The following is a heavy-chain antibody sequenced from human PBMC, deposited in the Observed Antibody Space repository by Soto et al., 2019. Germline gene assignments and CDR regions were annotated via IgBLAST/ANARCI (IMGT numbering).Heavy chain of an antibody. CDR3: AKADRYAFWRGVWFDR. CDR2: ISWNSGTI. V-gene: IGHV3-9*01. J-gene: IGHJ5*02. D-gene: IGHD3-3*01. Sequence: EVQLVESGGGLVQPGRSLRLSCAASGFTFEDYAMHWVRQAPGKGLEWVSGISWNSGTISYADSVKGRFTISRDNDQNSLYLKMNSLRVEDTALYYCAKADRYAFWRGVWFDRWGQGTLVTVSS. CDR1: GFTFEDYA.